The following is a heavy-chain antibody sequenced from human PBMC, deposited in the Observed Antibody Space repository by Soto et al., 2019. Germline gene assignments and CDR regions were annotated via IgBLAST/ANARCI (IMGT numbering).Heavy chain of an antibody. D-gene: IGHD3-3*01. V-gene: IGHV3-23*01. CDR2: ISGSGGST. Sequence: EVQLLESGGGLVQPGGSLRLSCAASGFTFSSYAMSWVRQAPGKGLEWVSAISGSGGSTYYADSVKGRFTISRDNSKNTLYLQMNSLRAEDTAVYYCAKVKPPRYYDFWSGYYDDYYYGMDVWGQGTTVTVSS. CDR3: AKVKPPRYYDFWSGYYDDYYYGMDV. J-gene: IGHJ6*02. CDR1: GFTFSSYA.